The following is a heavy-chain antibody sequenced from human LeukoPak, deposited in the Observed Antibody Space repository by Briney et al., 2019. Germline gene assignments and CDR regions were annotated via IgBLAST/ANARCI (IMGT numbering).Heavy chain of an antibody. D-gene: IGHD3-22*01. CDR3: ARVAPRSVVIHDY. V-gene: IGHV1-2*06. CDR2: INPNSGGT. J-gene: IGHJ4*02. Sequence: GASVKVSCKASGYTFTGYYMHWVRQAPGQGLEWMGRINPNSGGTNYAQKFQGRVTMTRDTSISTAYMELSRLRSDDTAVYYCARVAPRSVVIHDYWGQGTLVTVSS. CDR1: GYTFTGYY.